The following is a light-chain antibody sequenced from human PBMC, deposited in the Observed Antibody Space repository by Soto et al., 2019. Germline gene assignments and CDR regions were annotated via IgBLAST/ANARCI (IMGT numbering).Light chain of an antibody. V-gene: IGLV2-14*01. CDR1: SSDVGGYNS. J-gene: IGLJ3*02. CDR2: EVS. Sequence: QSALTQPASVSGSPGQSITISCTGTSSDVGGYNSVSWYQQYPGNAPRLIIFEVSNRPSEVSNRIAGSKSGNTASLIISGLQAEDEADYYCSSYTTTSTRVFGGGTKLTVL. CDR3: SSYTTTSTRV.